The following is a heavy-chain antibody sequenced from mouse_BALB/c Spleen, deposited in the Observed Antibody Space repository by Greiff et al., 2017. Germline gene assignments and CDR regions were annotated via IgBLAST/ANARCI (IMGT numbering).Heavy chain of an antibody. CDR2: IYPGSGST. CDR1: GYTFTSYW. V-gene: IGHV1S22*01. CDR3: ARSRPYYYAMDY. Sequence: KQPGSELVRPGASVKLSCKASGYTFTSYWMHWVKQRPGQGLEWIGNIYPGSGSTNYNEKFKGKATFTADTSSNTAYMQLSSLTSEDSAVYYCARSRPYYYAMDYWGQGTSVTVSS. J-gene: IGHJ4*01.